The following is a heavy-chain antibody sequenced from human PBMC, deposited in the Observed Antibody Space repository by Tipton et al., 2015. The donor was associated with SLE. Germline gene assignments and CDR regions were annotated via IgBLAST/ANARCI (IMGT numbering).Heavy chain of an antibody. J-gene: IGHJ3*01. Sequence: QVQLVQSGGGVVQPGRSLRLSCAASGFSFSSYGMHWVRQAPGKGLEWVAVIWYDGSNKYYADSVKGRFTISRDNAKNTLYLQMNSLRAEDTAVYYCARDSLFVDYEGDVDVWGQGTMVNVSS. CDR2: IWYDGSNK. CDR1: GFSFSSYG. V-gene: IGHV3-33*01. CDR3: ARDSLFVDYEGDVDV. D-gene: IGHD4-17*01.